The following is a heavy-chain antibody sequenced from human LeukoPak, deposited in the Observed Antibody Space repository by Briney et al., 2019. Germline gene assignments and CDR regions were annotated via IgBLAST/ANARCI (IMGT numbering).Heavy chain of an antibody. CDR3: AKGYYGSGTPNWFDP. V-gene: IGHV3-23*01. CDR1: GFTFSSYA. D-gene: IGHD3-10*01. Sequence: GGSLRLSCAASGFTFSSYAMSWVRQAPGKGLEWVSAISGSGGSTFYADSVKGRFTISRDNSKNTLYLQMNSLRAEDTAVYYCAKGYYGSGTPNWFDPWGQGTLVTVSS. J-gene: IGHJ5*02. CDR2: ISGSGGST.